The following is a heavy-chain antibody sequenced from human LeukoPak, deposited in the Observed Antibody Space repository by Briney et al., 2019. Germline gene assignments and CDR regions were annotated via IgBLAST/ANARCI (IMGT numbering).Heavy chain of an antibody. D-gene: IGHD2-2*01. J-gene: IGHJ3*02. V-gene: IGHV3-20*04. CDR1: GFTFDDYG. CDR3: ARGVVPAARGAFDI. CDR2: INWNGGST. Sequence: GGSLRLSCAVSGFTFDDYGMSWVRQAPGKGLEWVSGINWNGGSTGYADSVKGRFTISRDNAKNSLYLQMSSLRAEDTALYYCARGVVPAARGAFDIWGQGTMVTLSS.